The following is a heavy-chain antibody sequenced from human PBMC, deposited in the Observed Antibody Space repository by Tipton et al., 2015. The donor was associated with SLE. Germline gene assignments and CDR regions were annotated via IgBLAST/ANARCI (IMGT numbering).Heavy chain of an antibody. CDR3: ARDRYYYDSSGSDAFDI. J-gene: IGHJ3*02. V-gene: IGHV3-11*01. Sequence: SLRLSCAASGFTFSDYYMSWIHQAPGKGLEWVSYISSSGSTIYYADSVKGRFTISRDNAKNSLYLQMNSLRAKDTAVYYCARDRYYYDSSGSDAFDIWGQGTMVTVSS. CDR2: ISSSGSTI. CDR1: GFTFSDYY. D-gene: IGHD3-22*01.